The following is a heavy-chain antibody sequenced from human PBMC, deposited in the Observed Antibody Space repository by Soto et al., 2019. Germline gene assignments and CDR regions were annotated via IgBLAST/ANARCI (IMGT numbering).Heavy chain of an antibody. J-gene: IGHJ4*02. V-gene: IGHV3-11*04. D-gene: IGHD3-3*01. Sequence: GGSLRLSCAASGFTFSDYYMSWIRQAPGKGLEWVSYISSGGMTISYADSVKGRFTISRDNSKNTLYLQMNSLRAEDTAVYYCARDKRDLRFLEWSYYFDFWGQGTLVTVSS. CDR3: ARDKRDLRFLEWSYYFDF. CDR1: GFTFSDYY. CDR2: ISSGGMTI.